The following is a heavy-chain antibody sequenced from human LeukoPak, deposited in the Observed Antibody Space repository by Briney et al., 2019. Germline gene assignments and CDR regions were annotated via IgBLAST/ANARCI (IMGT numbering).Heavy chain of an antibody. CDR3: ATLFQVVGANGGY. CDR1: GYTFTGYY. Sequence: ASVKVSCKASGYTFTGYYMHWVRQAPGQGLEWMGWINPNSGGTNYAQKFQGRVTMARDTSISTAYMELSRLRSDDTAVYYCATLFQVVGANGGYWGQGTLVTVSS. J-gene: IGHJ4*02. CDR2: INPNSGGT. D-gene: IGHD1-26*01. V-gene: IGHV1-2*02.